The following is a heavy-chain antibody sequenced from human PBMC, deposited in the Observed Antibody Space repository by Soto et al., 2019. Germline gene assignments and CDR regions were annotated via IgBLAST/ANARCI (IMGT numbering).Heavy chain of an antibody. CDR1: GGSMSSYY. CDR2: IYYSGST. V-gene: IGHV4-59*01. Sequence: PSETLSLTCTVSGGSMSSYYWSWIRQPPGKGLEWIGYIYYSGSTNYNPSLKSRVTISVDTSKNQFSLKLSSVTAADTAVYYCASTAHSSGWYSGGFDYWGQGTLVTVSS. D-gene: IGHD6-19*01. CDR3: ASTAHSSGWYSGGFDY. J-gene: IGHJ4*02.